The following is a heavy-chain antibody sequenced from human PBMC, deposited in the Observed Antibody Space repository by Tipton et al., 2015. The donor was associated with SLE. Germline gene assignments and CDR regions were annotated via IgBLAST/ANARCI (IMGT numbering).Heavy chain of an antibody. CDR2: IYYSGST. CDR1: GGSISSYY. V-gene: IGHV4-59*12. J-gene: IGHJ4*02. Sequence: TLSLTCTVSGGSISSYYWSWIRQPPGKGLEWIGYIYYSGSTNYNPSLKSRVTISVDTSKNQFSLKLSSVTAADTAVYYCARFCSYYGSGRRYFDYWGQGTLVTVSS. CDR3: ARFCSYYGSGRRYFDY. D-gene: IGHD3-10*01.